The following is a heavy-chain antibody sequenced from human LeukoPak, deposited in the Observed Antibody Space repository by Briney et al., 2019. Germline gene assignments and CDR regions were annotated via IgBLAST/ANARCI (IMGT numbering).Heavy chain of an antibody. D-gene: IGHD5-18*01. J-gene: IGHJ4*02. CDR2: MYHSGST. V-gene: IGHV4-38-2*02. CDR1: SYSISSANY. Sequence: SETLSLTCTVSSYSISSANYWGWIRQPPGKGLEWIGSMYHSGSTTYNPSLKSRVIIAVDTSKNQFSLKLTSVTAADTAVYYCARGTSDTAMVSPFDYWGQGTLVTVSS. CDR3: ARGTSDTAMVSPFDY.